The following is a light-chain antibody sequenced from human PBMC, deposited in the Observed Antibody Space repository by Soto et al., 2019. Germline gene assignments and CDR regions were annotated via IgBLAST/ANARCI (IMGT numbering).Light chain of an antibody. V-gene: IGKV3-15*01. CDR2: RAS. Sequence: ILMTQSPATVSVSPGESATLSCRASQNIYYNVAWYQQRPGQAPRLLIYRASTRAPGVPARFSGSGSGTEFTLTISSLQPEXFXVYXXQQYGXSPLITFGQGTRLEIK. CDR1: QNIYYN. CDR3: QQYGXSPLIT. J-gene: IGKJ5*01.